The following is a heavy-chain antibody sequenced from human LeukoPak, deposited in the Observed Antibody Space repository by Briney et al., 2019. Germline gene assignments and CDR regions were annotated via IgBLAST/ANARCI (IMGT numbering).Heavy chain of an antibody. J-gene: IGHJ6*04. CDR1: GGSFSGYY. CDR2: INHSGST. CDR3: AVVVTKGGSTHCYYGMDV. V-gene: IGHV4-34*01. D-gene: IGHD2-21*02. Sequence: SETLSLTCAVYGGSFSGYYWSWIRQPPGKGLEWIGEINHSGSTTYNTSLKSRVTISVDPSKNQFSLSLTSVTVAGTGVEYCAVVVTKGGSTHCYYGMDVWGTRTTVTVAT.